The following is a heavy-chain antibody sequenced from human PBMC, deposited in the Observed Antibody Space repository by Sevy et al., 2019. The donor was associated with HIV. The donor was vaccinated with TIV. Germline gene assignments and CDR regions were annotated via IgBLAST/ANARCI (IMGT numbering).Heavy chain of an antibody. Sequence: GGSLRLSCAASGFTFSSYWMSWVRQAPGKGLEWVANIKQDESEIYNVDSVKGRFTISRDNAKNSVSLQMNSLGAEDTAVYYCARGPNYGDRTDYFEYWGQGILVTVSS. CDR3: ARGPNYGDRTDYFEY. V-gene: IGHV3-7*01. CDR1: GFTFSSYW. CDR2: IKQDESEI. D-gene: IGHD4-17*01. J-gene: IGHJ4*02.